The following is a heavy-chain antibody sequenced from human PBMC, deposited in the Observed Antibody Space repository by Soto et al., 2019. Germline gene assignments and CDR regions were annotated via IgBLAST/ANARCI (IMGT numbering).Heavy chain of an antibody. CDR1: GGSFSGYY. D-gene: IGHD3-10*01. V-gene: IGHV4-34*01. J-gene: IGHJ4*02. CDR3: AGESQEARKYYFDY. Sequence: SETLSLTCAVYGGSFSGYYWSWIRQPPGKGLEWIGEINHSGSTNYNPSLKSRVTISVDTSKNQFSLKLSSVTAADTAVYYCAGESQEARKYYFDYWGQGTLVTVSS. CDR2: INHSGST.